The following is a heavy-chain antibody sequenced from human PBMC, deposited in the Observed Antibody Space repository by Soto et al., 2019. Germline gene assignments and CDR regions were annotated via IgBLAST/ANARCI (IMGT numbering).Heavy chain of an antibody. CDR3: ARQRTTVVTQAYFDH. Sequence: LSLTCIVSGESISSSSYYWGWIRQPPGKGLEWIGSIYYSGRTYYNPSFKSRVTISIDTSKNRFSLKLSSVTATDTAVYYCARQRTTVVTQAYFDHWGQGALVTVSS. CDR2: IYYSGRT. J-gene: IGHJ4*02. V-gene: IGHV4-39*01. CDR1: GESISSSSYY. D-gene: IGHD2-21*02.